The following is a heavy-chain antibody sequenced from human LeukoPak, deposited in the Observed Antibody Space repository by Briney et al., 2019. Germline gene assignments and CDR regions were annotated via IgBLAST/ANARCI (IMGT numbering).Heavy chain of an antibody. J-gene: IGHJ6*03. V-gene: IGHV3-23*01. CDR2: ISGSGGST. Sequence: PGGSLRLSCAASGLTFSSYAMSWVRQAPGKGLEWVSAISGSGGSTYYADSVKGRFTISRDNSKNTLYLQMNSLRAEDTAVYYCAKAPLWFGELFSSTTYYYYMDVWGKGTTVTVSS. CDR1: GLTFSSYA. D-gene: IGHD3-10*01. CDR3: AKAPLWFGELFSSTTYYYYMDV.